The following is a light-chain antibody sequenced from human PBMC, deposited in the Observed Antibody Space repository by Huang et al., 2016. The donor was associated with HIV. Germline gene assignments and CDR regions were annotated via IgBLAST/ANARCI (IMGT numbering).Light chain of an antibody. CDR3: MQSLQTPGT. Sequence: DIVMIQSPLSLSVTPGEAASISCRSSQSLLRGNGYNYLEWYLQKPGQSPQLLIYSGSDRAPGVPARFSASGSGTDFSLTISSVEAEDIGIYYCMQSLQTPGTFGQGTRLDIK. CDR2: SGS. J-gene: IGKJ5*01. V-gene: IGKV2-28*01. CDR1: QSLLRGNGYNY.